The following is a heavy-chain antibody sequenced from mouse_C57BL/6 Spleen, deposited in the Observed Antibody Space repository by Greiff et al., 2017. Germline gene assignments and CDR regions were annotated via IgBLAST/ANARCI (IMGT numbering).Heavy chain of an antibody. CDR1: GFTFSSYA. J-gene: IGHJ4*01. CDR2: ISSGGDYL. CDR3: TRDYYGSSSLYAMDY. D-gene: IGHD1-1*01. Sequence: EVKLVESGEGLVKPGGSLKLSCAASGFTFSSYAMSWVRQTPEKRLEWVAYISSGGDYLYYADPVQGRFTISSDHARNTLYLQMSSLKSEDTAMYYCTRDYYGSSSLYAMDYWGQGTSGTVSS. V-gene: IGHV5-9-1*02.